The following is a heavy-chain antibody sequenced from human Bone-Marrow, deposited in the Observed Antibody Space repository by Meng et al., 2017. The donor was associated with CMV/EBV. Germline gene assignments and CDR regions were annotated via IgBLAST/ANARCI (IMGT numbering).Heavy chain of an antibody. CDR2: IIPMFKNT. J-gene: IGHJ4*02. V-gene: IGHV1-69*05. CDR1: GGTFSSYA. Sequence: TASGGTFSSYAINWVRQAPGHGLEWIGNIIPMFKNTNYAQKFQGRVTITTGESSGTAFMDLSSLTPDDTAIYFCARVPDSRAPEDDYWGQGTLVTVSS. D-gene: IGHD6-6*01. CDR3: ARVPDSRAPEDDY.